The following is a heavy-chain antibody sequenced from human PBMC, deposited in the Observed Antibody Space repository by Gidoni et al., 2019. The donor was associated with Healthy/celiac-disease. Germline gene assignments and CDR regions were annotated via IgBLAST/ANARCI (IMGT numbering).Heavy chain of an antibody. J-gene: IGHJ4*02. CDR3: ASAAGSYYDSSGFYFDY. D-gene: IGHD3-22*01. Sequence: QVQLHESGPGLLKPSQTLSLTCPVSGASISRGGYYWSWIRQHPGKGLEWIGYMYYSGSTYDNPSIKSRVTISGDTSKNQFSLKLSSVTAADTDVYYCASAAGSYYDSSGFYFDYWGQGTLVTVSS. CDR2: MYYSGST. CDR1: GASISRGGYY. V-gene: IGHV4-31*03.